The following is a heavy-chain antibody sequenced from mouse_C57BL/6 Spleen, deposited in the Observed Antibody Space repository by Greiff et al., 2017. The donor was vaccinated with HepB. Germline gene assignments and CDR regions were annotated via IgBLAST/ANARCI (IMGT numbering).Heavy chain of an antibody. J-gene: IGHJ3*01. V-gene: IGHV14-4*01. CDR1: GFNIKDDY. CDR2: IDPENGDT. D-gene: IGHD2-3*01. Sequence: EVQVVESGAELVRPGASVKLSCTASGFNIKDDYMHWVKQRPEQGLEWIGWIDPENGDTEYASKFQGKATITADTSSNTAYLQLSSLTSEDTAVYYCTTLDGYYGAWFAYWGQGTLVTVSA. CDR3: TTLDGYYGAWFAY.